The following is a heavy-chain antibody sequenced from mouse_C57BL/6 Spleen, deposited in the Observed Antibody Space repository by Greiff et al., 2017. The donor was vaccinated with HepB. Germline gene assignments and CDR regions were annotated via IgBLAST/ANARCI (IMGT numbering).Heavy chain of an antibody. V-gene: IGHV3-6*01. D-gene: IGHD4-1*01. CDR1: GYSITSGYY. CDR3: ARPGTRGYYAMDY. CDR2: ISYDGSN. J-gene: IGHJ4*01. Sequence: EVKVEESGPGLVKPSQSLSLTCSVTGYSITSGYYWNWIRQFPGNKLEWMGYISYDGSNNYNPSLKNRISITLDTSKNQFFLKLNSVTTEDTATYYCARPGTRGYYAMDYWGQGTSVTVSS.